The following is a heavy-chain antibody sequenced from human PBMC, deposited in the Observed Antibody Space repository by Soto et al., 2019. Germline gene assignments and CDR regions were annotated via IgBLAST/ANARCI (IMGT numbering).Heavy chain of an antibody. CDR1: GGTFSPYT. V-gene: IGHV1-69*02. CDR2: IIPFHGVT. D-gene: IGHD3-10*01. Sequence: QVQLVQSGAEVKKPGSSVKVSCKASGGTFSPYTINWVRQAPGQGLEWMGRIIPFHGVTNYAQKFQARVTITADKSTSTAYMDLSGLRFEDTAMYYFTSDWEITVSTWSFGGFCGRGTLVTVSS. CDR3: TSDWEITVSTWSFGGF. J-gene: IGHJ4*02.